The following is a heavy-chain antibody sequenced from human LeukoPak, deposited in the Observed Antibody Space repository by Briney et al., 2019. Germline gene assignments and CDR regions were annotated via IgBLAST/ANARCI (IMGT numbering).Heavy chain of an antibody. D-gene: IGHD6-13*01. V-gene: IGHV3-15*01. CDR2: IKSKADGATT. CDR3: GRVHSTTWYGSYLED. Sequence: GGSLRLSCAASKFTFSNAWMSWVRQAPGKGLEWVGRIKSKADGATTDYAAPVKDRITISRDDSKNSLDLQMNSLQTEDTAVYYCGRVHSTTWYGSYLEDWGQGTLVTVSS. CDR1: KFTFSNAW. J-gene: IGHJ4*02.